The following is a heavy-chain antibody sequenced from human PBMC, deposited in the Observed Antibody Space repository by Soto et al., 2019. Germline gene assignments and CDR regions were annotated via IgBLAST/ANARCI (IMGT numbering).Heavy chain of an antibody. J-gene: IGHJ4*02. V-gene: IGHV4-59*08. D-gene: IGHD2-15*01. CDR1: GGSISSYY. CDR2: IYYSGST. Sequence: QVQLQESGPGLVKPSETLSLTCTVSGGSISSYYWSWIRQPPGKGLEWIGYIYYSGSTNYNPSLKSRVTISVDTSKNQFSLNLSSVTAADTAGYYCARTPSPIYCSGGSCYGPFDYWGQGNLVTVSS. CDR3: ARTPSPIYCSGGSCYGPFDY.